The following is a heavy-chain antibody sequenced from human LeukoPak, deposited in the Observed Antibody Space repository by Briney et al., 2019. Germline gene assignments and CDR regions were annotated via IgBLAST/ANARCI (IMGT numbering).Heavy chain of an antibody. CDR3: ARLGVSSGWYPPPYYYYYYMDV. Sequence: SETLSLTCAVYGGSFSGYYWSWIRQPPGKGLEWIGEINHSGSTNYNPSLKSRVTISVDTSKNQFSLKLSSVTAADTAVYYCARLGVSSGWYPPPYYYYYYMDVWGKGTTVTISS. CDR2: INHSGST. CDR1: GGSFSGYY. J-gene: IGHJ6*03. V-gene: IGHV4-34*01. D-gene: IGHD6-19*01.